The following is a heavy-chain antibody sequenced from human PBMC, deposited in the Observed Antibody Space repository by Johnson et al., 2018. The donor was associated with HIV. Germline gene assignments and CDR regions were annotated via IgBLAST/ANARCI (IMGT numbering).Heavy chain of an antibody. D-gene: IGHD3-10*01. CDR3: ARVQLLADDVFNI. Sequence: VQLVESGGGVVQPGRSLRASCAASGFTFSSYDIHWVRQATGKGLESVSPIGPAADTYYPGSVKGRFTISRDNAKNTLYLQMDSLGAEDTAVYYCARVQLLADDVFNIWGQGTMVTVSS. CDR1: GFTFSSYD. CDR2: IGPAADT. J-gene: IGHJ3*02. V-gene: IGHV3-13*01.